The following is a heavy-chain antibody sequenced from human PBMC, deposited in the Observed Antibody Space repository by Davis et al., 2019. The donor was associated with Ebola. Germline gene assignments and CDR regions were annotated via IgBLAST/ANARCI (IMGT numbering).Heavy chain of an antibody. CDR2: IYYSGST. CDR1: TFSGYA. Sequence: TFSGYAMSWVRQPPGKGLEWIGSIYYSGSTYYNPSLKSRVTISVDTSKNQFSLKLSSVTAADTAVYYCARQRPTYYYDSSGYHTVPDAFDIWGQGTMVTVSS. D-gene: IGHD3-22*01. J-gene: IGHJ3*02. V-gene: IGHV4-39*01. CDR3: ARQRPTYYYDSSGYHTVPDAFDI.